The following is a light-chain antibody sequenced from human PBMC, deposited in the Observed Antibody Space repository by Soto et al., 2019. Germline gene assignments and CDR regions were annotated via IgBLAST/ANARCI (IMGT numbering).Light chain of an antibody. Sequence: EIVLTQSPGTLSLSPGERATLSCRASQSVSSSYLAWYQQKPGQAPRLRIYGASSRATGIPDRFSGSGSGTDFTLTISRLEPEDCAVYYCQQYGSSPRTFGQGTKLESK. CDR3: QQYGSSPRT. CDR2: GAS. CDR1: QSVSSSY. J-gene: IGKJ2*01. V-gene: IGKV3-20*01.